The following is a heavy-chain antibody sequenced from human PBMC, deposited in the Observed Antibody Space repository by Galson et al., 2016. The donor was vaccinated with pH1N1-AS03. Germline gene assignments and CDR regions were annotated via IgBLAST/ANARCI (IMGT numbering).Heavy chain of an antibody. CDR3: ARRSRDDGSGYYTDYDYFDY. V-gene: IGHV3-7*03. CDR1: GFTFTNYL. Sequence: SLRLSCAASGFTFTNYLMTWVRQAPGKGLEWVANIKHDGGEKYYVDSVKGRFTISRDNAKHSLYLQMNSLRLEDTAVYFCARRSRDDGSGYYTDYDYFDYWGQGTLVTVSS. J-gene: IGHJ4*02. CDR2: IKHDGGEK. D-gene: IGHD3-22*01.